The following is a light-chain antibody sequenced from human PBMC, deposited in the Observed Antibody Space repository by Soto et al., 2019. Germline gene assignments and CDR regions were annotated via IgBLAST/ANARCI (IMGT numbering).Light chain of an antibody. CDR3: QHYGTSLLT. CDR2: GAS. Sequence: EVVLTQSPGTLSLSPGERVSLSCRSSQSVTSNYLAWYQQKPGQAPRLLMYGASTRATGIPDRLSGTGSGTDFTLTISRLEHEHFAVYYCQHYGTSLLTFGGGTKVDIK. V-gene: IGKV3-20*01. J-gene: IGKJ4*01. CDR1: QSVTSNY.